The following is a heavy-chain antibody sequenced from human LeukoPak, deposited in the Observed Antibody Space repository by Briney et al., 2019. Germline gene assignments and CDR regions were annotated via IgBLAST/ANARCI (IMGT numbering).Heavy chain of an antibody. D-gene: IGHD1-1*01. CDR1: GYSFTTYW. V-gene: IGHV5-51*01. CDR2: IYPADSDT. J-gene: IGHJ4*02. CDR3: ARRDWNGQYYLDF. Sequence: GESLKISCKGSGYSFTTYWIAWVRQMPGKGLECMGIIYPADSDTRYSPSFQGQVTISADKSITTAYLQWSSLKASDTAIYYCARRDWNGQYYLDFWGQGTPVTVSS.